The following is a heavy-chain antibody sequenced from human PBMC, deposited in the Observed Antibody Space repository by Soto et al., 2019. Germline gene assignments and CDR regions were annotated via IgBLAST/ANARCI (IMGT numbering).Heavy chain of an antibody. Sequence: QITLQESGPTLVKPTQTLTLTCSFSGFSLYSSGMGVGWIRQPPGEALEWLALIYWDDEKRYNPHVKSRLTITXXSXVXXVVLTMTNMDPVDTGTYYCARSPRRPGYTASAYDYWGQGLLVTVSS. CDR2: IYWDDEK. CDR1: GFSLYSSGMG. V-gene: IGHV2-5*02. D-gene: IGHD2-2*02. CDR3: ARSPRRPGYTASAYDY. J-gene: IGHJ4*02.